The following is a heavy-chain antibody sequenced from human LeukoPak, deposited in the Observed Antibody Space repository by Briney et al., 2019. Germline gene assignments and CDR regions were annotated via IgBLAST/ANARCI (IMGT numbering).Heavy chain of an antibody. CDR2: ISAYNGNT. V-gene: IGHV1-18*01. Sequence: GASVKVSCKASGYTFTSYGISWVRQAPGQGLEWMGWISAYNGNTNYAQKLQGRVTMTTDTSTSTAYMELRSLRSDDTAVYYCARDLEVWYNWNYVLGYWGQGTLVTVSS. CDR1: GYTFTSYG. CDR3: ARDLEVWYNWNYVLGY. J-gene: IGHJ4*02. D-gene: IGHD1-7*01.